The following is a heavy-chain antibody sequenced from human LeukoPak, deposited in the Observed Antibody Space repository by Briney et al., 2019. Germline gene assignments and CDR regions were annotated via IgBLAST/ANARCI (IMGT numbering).Heavy chain of an antibody. CDR3: ARKNPLYCSGGSCYSLNAFDI. Sequence: PSETLSLTCAVSGYSISSGYYWGWIRQPPGKGLEWIGSIYHSGSTYYNPSLKNRVTISVDTSKNQFSLKLSSVTAADTAVYYCARKNPLYCSGGSCYSLNAFDIWGQGTMVTVSS. D-gene: IGHD2-15*01. V-gene: IGHV4-38-2*01. CDR1: GYSISSGYY. J-gene: IGHJ3*02. CDR2: IYHSGST.